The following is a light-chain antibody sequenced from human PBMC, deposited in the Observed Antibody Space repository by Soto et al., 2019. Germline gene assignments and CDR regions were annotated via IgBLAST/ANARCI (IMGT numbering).Light chain of an antibody. CDR1: QSISSW. CDR3: QQYNTYPWT. V-gene: IGKV1-5*03. CDR2: KAS. Sequence: QKTPVPSTPFATVGDRVTITCPASQSISSWLAWYQQKPGKAPKVLIYKASSLESGVPSRFSGSGSVTEFTLTISSLQPDDFATYYCQQYNTYPWTFGQGTKVDIK. J-gene: IGKJ1*01.